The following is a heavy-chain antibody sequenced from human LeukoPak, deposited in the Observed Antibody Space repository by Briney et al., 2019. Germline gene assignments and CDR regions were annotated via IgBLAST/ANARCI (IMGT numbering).Heavy chain of an antibody. CDR2: INHSGST. D-gene: IGHD4-4*01. CDR1: GGSFSGYY. Sequence: SETLSLTCAVYGGSFSGYYWSWIRQPPGKGLEWIGEINHSGSTNYNPSLKSRVTISVDTSKNQFSLKLSSVTAADTAVYYCARGRGTVTKENYFDYWGQGTLITVSS. V-gene: IGHV4-34*01. J-gene: IGHJ4*02. CDR3: ARGRGTVTKENYFDY.